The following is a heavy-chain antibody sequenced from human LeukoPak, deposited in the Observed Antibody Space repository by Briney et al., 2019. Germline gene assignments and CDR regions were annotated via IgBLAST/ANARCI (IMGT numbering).Heavy chain of an antibody. CDR2: IYYSGST. CDR3: ARDLRIVGATIDY. Sequence: KPSETLSLTCTVSGGSISRSSYYWGWIRQPPGKGLEWIGSIYYSGSTYYNPSLKSRVTISVDTSKNQFSLKLSSVTAADTAVYYCARDLRIVGATIDYWGQGTLVTVS. CDR1: GGSISRSSYY. V-gene: IGHV4-39*07. D-gene: IGHD1-26*01. J-gene: IGHJ4*02.